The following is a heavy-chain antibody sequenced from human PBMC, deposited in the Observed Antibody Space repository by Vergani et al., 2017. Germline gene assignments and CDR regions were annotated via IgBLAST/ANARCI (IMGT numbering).Heavy chain of an antibody. CDR1: GFTFSSYA. CDR3: ARREGSSWYWGWFDP. J-gene: IGHJ5*02. CDR2: ISGSGGST. D-gene: IGHD6-13*01. Sequence: EVQLLESGGGLVQPGGSLRLSCAASGFTFSSYAMSWVRQAPGKGLEWVSAISGSGGSTYYADSVKGRFTISRDNAKNSLYLQMNSLRAEDTAVYYCARREGSSWYWGWFDPWGQGTLVTVSS. V-gene: IGHV3-23*01.